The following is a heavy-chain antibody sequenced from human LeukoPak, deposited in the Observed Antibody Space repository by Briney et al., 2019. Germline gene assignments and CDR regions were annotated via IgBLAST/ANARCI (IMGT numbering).Heavy chain of an antibody. D-gene: IGHD3-10*01. CDR3: ARYYYGSGSYIDY. CDR2: ISRSGSTK. V-gene: IGHV3-11*04. J-gene: IGHJ4*02. CDR1: GFTFSDYN. Sequence: GGSLRLSCAASGFTFSDYNMRWIRQAPGKGLEWVSSISRSGSTKYYADSVKGRFTISRDNAKNSLFLQMNSLRAEDTAVYYCARYYYGSGSYIDYWGQGTLVTVSS.